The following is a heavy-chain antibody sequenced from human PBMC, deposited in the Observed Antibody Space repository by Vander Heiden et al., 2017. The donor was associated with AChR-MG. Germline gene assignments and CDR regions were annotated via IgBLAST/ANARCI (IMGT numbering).Heavy chain of an antibody. CDR1: GYSISSGSY. CDR2: IYHTGTT. CDR3: ATAKFQLPNWFDP. D-gene: IGHD2-2*01. J-gene: IGHJ5*02. Sequence: QVQLQESGPGLVQPSETLSLTCAVPGYSISSGSYWGWIRQPPGKGLEWIGNIYHTGTTYYSPSLKSRVTISVDTSNNQFSLKLSSVTAADTAVYFCATAKFQLPNWFDPWGQGTLVTVSS. V-gene: IGHV4-38-2*01.